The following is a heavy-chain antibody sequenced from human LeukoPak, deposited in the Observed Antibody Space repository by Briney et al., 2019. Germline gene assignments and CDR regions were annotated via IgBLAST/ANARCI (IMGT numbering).Heavy chain of an antibody. CDR3: ARHLNYYLDY. V-gene: IGHV3-23*01. CDR1: GFTFSNHA. D-gene: IGHD3-10*01. CDR2: IGATGSTA. Sequence: GESLRLSCVGSGFTFSNHAISWVRQAPGKGLEWVSVIGATGSTAFYTDSVKGRFTISRDNAKNTLYLQMNSLRAEDTAVYYCARHLNYYLDYWGQGTLVTVSS. J-gene: IGHJ4*02.